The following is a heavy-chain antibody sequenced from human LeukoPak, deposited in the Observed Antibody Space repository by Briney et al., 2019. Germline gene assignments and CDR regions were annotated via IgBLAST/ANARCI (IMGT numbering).Heavy chain of an antibody. CDR1: GFPLSSYA. J-gene: IGHJ3*02. CDR2: VSGNGGST. V-gene: IGHV3-64*01. Sequence: GGSLRLSCAASGFPLSSYAMHWVRQAPGKGLEYVSVVSGNGGSTYYAISVKGRFTISRDNSKSTLYLQMGSLRPDDMAVYYCARERYSTLDNDVFDIWGQGTMVTVSS. CDR3: ARERYSTLDNDVFDI. D-gene: IGHD6-13*01.